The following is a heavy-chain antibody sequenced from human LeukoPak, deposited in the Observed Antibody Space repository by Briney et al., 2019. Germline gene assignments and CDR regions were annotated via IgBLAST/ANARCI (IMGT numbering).Heavy chain of an antibody. CDR3: AKDPLGIGPAFEI. D-gene: IGHD7-27*01. Sequence: PGGSLRLSCAASGFTFSSYAMHWVRQAPGKGLEWVAVISYDGSNKYYADSVKGRFTISRDNSKSTLYLQMNSLRADDTAVYYYAKDPLGIGPAFEIWGQGTMVTVSS. CDR2: ISYDGSNK. V-gene: IGHV3-30-3*01. CDR1: GFTFSSYA. J-gene: IGHJ3*02.